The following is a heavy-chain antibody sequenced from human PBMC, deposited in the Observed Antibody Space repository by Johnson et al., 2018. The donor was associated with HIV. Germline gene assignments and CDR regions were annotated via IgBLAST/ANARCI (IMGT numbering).Heavy chain of an antibody. CDR3: ARERIGYSSSGDVFDI. D-gene: IGHD6-13*01. CDR2: VSYDGSEN. Sequence: QMQLVESGGGVVQPGRSLRLSCAASGFTFSRYVMHRVRQAPVKGLEWGAVVSYDGSENYYVDSVKGRFTISRDNAKNTLYLQMSSLRAEDTAVYYCARERIGYSSSGDVFDIWGQGTMVTVSS. CDR1: GFTFSRYV. J-gene: IGHJ3*02. V-gene: IGHV3-30*03.